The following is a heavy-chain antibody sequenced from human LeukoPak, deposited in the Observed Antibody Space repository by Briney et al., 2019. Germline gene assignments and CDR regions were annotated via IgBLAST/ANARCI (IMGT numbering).Heavy chain of an antibody. Sequence: PGGSLRLSCAATGFTFSNYNMNWVRQAPGKGLEWVSSISSSSSYIYYADSMKGRFTISRDNAKNSLYLQMNSLRAEDTAVYYCASLSYDSSGYYIYWGQGTLVTASS. J-gene: IGHJ4*02. CDR3: ASLSYDSSGYYIY. D-gene: IGHD3-22*01. CDR1: GFTFSNYN. CDR2: ISSSSSYI. V-gene: IGHV3-21*01.